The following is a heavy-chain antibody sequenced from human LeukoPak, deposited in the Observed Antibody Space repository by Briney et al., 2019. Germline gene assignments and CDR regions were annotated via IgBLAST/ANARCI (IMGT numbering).Heavy chain of an antibody. CDR3: ARGYSHNSGGWLDP. V-gene: IGHV3-23*01. D-gene: IGHD5-12*01. J-gene: IGHJ5*02. CDR1: GFTFSHYA. CDR2: LTDSGDAT. Sequence: GGSLRPSCAVSGFTFSHYAMSWVRQAPGTGLEWVGSLTDSGDATYYADSVKGRLTISRDNSNSTLYLHISGLRDEDTAVYYCARGYSHNSGGWLDPWGQGTLVTVSS.